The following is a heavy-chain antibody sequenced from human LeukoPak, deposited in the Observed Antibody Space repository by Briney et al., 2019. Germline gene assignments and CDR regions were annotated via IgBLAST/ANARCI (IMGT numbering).Heavy chain of an antibody. CDR1: GGTFSSYA. CDR3: ASEIGLSGGYYFDY. J-gene: IGHJ4*02. Sequence: SVKVSCKASGGTFSSYAFSWVRQAPGQGLEWMGGIIPIFGTANYAQKFQGRVTITADKSTSTAYMELSSLRSEDTAVYYCASEIGLSGGYYFDYWGQGTLVTVSS. D-gene: IGHD3-16*01. V-gene: IGHV1-69*06. CDR2: IIPIFGTA.